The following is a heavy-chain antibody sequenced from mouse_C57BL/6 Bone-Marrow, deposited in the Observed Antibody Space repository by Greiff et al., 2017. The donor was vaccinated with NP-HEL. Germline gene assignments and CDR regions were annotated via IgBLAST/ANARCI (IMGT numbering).Heavy chain of an antibody. CDR3: ATNDYYGSWAY. D-gene: IGHD1-1*01. J-gene: IGHJ3*01. CDR2: IHPNSGST. CDR1: GYTFTSYW. Sequence: QVQLQQPGAELVKPGASVKLSCKASGYTFTSYWMHWVKQRPGQGLEWIGMIHPNSGSTNYNEKFKSKATLTVDKSSSTAYMQLSSLTSEDSAVYYCATNDYYGSWAYWGQGTLVTVSA. V-gene: IGHV1-64*01.